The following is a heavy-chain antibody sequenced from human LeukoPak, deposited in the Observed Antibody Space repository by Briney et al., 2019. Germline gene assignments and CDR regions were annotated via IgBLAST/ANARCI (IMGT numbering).Heavy chain of an antibody. J-gene: IGHJ5*02. CDR2: ISAYNHNT. D-gene: IGHD2-8*01. CDR1: GYSFINFG. Sequence: GASVKVSCKASGYSFINFGLSWVRQAPGQGLEWMGWISAYNHNTNYAQKFQGRVTMTIDTSTTTVYMELRSLRSDDTAIYYCARVYQEWFDPWGQGTLVTVSS. CDR3: ARVYQEWFDP. V-gene: IGHV1-18*01.